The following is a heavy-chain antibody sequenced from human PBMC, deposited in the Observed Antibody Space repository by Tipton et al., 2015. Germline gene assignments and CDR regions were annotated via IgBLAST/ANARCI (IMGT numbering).Heavy chain of an antibody. V-gene: IGHV4-59*01. J-gene: IGHJ3*02. CDR3: ARVPDSGFDAFDI. CDR2: IYYSGST. CDR1: GGSISRYY. D-gene: IGHD5-12*01. Sequence: TLSLTCTVSGGSISRYYWSWIRQPPGKGLEWIGYIYYSGSTNYNPSPKSRVTVLLDTSKTQFSLSLTSVTAADTAVYYCARVPDSGFDAFDIWGQGTMVTVSS.